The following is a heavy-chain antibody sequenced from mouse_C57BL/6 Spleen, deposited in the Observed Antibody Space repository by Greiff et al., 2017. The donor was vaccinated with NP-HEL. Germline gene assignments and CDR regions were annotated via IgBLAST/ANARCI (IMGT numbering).Heavy chain of an antibody. CDR3: ARNYGSSYLRYFDV. V-gene: IGHV1-22*01. CDR2: INPNNGGT. J-gene: IGHJ1*03. Sequence: EVQLQQSGPELVKPGASVKMSCKASGYTFTDYNMHWVKQSHGKSLEWIGYINPNNGGTSYNQKFKGKATLTVNKSSSTAYMELRSLTSEDSAVYYCARNYGSSYLRYFDVWGTGTTVTVSS. CDR1: GYTFTDYN. D-gene: IGHD1-1*01.